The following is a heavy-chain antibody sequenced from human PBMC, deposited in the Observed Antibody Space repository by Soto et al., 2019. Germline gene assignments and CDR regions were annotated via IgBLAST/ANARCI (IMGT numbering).Heavy chain of an antibody. J-gene: IGHJ6*03. D-gene: IGHD5-12*01. CDR2: ISAYNGNT. CDR1: GYTFTSYG. Sequence: ASVKVSCKASGYTFTSYGISWVRQAPGQGLEWMGWISAYNGNTNYAQKLQGRVTMTTDTSTSTAYMELRSLRSDDTAVYYCARDRLEYSGYLDNYYYYYYMDVWGKGTTVTVSS. V-gene: IGHV1-18*01. CDR3: ARDRLEYSGYLDNYYYYYYMDV.